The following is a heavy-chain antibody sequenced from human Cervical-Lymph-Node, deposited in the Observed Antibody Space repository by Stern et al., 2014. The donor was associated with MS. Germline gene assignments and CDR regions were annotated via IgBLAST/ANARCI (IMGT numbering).Heavy chain of an antibody. CDR1: GYTFTDYY. CDR2: INPNNGGT. D-gene: IGHD1-26*01. CDR3: ARERGTGSYSWLDF. V-gene: IGHV1-2*07. Sequence: DQLVESGPEVKKPGASVKVSCKASGYTFTDYYIHWVRQAPGQGLEWMAWINPNNGGTNYARKFQGRVTVTRDTSINTAYLDLGRLISDDTAVYSCARERGTGSYSWLDFWGQGTLVTVSS. J-gene: IGHJ5*01.